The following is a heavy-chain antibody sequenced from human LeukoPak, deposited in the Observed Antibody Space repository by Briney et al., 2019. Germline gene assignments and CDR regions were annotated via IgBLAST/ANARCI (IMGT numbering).Heavy chain of an antibody. V-gene: IGHV3-30-3*01. CDR3: ARDHSSSSSYYFDY. CDR1: GFTFSSYA. D-gene: IGHD6-6*01. Sequence: GGSLRPSCAASGFTFSSYAMHWVRQAPGKGLEWVAVISYDGSNKYYADSVKGRFTISRDNSKNTLYLQMNSLRAEDTAVYYCARDHSSSSSYYFDYWGQGTLVTVSS. CDR2: ISYDGSNK. J-gene: IGHJ4*02.